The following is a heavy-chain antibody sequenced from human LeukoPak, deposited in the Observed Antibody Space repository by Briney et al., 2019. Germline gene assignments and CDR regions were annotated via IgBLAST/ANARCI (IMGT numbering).Heavy chain of an antibody. CDR3: ARDKSSSPYNWFDP. Sequence: SETLSLTCTVSGGSISSYYWSWIRQPAGKGLEWIGRIYTTGITDYNPSLKSRVTMSVHTSKNQFSLKLNSVTAADTAVYYCARDKSSSPYNWFDPWGQGTLVTVSS. D-gene: IGHD6-13*01. V-gene: IGHV4-4*07. CDR1: GGSISSYY. CDR2: IYTTGIT. J-gene: IGHJ5*02.